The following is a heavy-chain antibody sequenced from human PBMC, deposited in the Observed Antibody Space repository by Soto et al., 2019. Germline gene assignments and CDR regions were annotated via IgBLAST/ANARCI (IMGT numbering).Heavy chain of an antibody. V-gene: IGHV3-13*01. CDR3: ARERGTTGIWYFDL. D-gene: IGHD1-7*01. Sequence: EVQLVESGGGLVQPGGSLRLSCAASGFTFSDYDIHWVRQAAGKGLEWVSGIAISGDTNYAGSVTGRFTISRENARNSVYLQMNSLRAWDTAVYYCARERGTTGIWYFDLWGRGTLVTVSS. J-gene: IGHJ2*01. CDR2: IAISGDT. CDR1: GFTFSDYD.